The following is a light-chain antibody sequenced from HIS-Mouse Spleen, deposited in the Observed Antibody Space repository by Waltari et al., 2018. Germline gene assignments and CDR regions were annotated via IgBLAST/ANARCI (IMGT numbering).Light chain of an antibody. CDR1: QSVSSY. J-gene: IGKJ4*01. Sequence: EIVLTQSPATLSLSPGERATLSCRASQSVSSYLAWYQQKPGQDPRLLIYDASNRATGIPARFSGSGSGTDFTLTISSLEPEDFAVYYCQQRSNWPPLLTFGGGTKVEIK. V-gene: IGKV3-11*01. CDR2: DAS. CDR3: QQRSNWPPLLT.